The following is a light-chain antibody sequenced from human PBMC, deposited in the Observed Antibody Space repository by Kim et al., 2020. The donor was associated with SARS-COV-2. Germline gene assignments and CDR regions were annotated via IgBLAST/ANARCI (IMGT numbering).Light chain of an antibody. CDR3: NSRDSSVNPLLYV. Sequence: SSELTQDPAVSVALGQTVRITCQGDSLRSYYASWYQQKPGQAPVLVIYGKNNRPSGIPDRFSGSSSGNTASLTITGAQAEDEADYYCNSRDSSVNPLLYVFGTGTKVTFL. CDR2: GKN. V-gene: IGLV3-19*01. J-gene: IGLJ1*01. CDR1: SLRSYY.